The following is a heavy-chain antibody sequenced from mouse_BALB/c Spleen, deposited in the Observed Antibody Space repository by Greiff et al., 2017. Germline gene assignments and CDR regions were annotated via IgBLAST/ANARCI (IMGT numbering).Heavy chain of an antibody. CDR1: GYSITSDYA. Sequence: EVQLQESGPGLVKPSQSLSLTCTVTGYSITSDYAWNWIRQFPGNKLEWMGYISYSGSTSYNPSLKSRISITRDTSKNQFFLQLNSVTTEDTATYYCASHYYYGSSLWFAYWGQGTLVTVSA. CDR3: ASHYYYGSSLWFAY. J-gene: IGHJ3*01. CDR2: ISYSGST. D-gene: IGHD1-1*01. V-gene: IGHV3-2*02.